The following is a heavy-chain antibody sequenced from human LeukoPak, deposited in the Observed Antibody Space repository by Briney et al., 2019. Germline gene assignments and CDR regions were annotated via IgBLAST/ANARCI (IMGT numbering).Heavy chain of an antibody. CDR2: ISSSGSTI. D-gene: IGHD6-13*01. V-gene: IGHV3-48*03. J-gene: IGHJ4*02. Sequence: GGSLRLSCAASGFTFSSYEMNWVRQAPGKGLEWVSYISSSGSTIYYADSVKGRFTISRDNAKNSLYLQMNSLRAEDTAVYYRARDRTWIAAAGLFDYWGQGTLVTVSS. CDR1: GFTFSSYE. CDR3: ARDRTWIAAAGLFDY.